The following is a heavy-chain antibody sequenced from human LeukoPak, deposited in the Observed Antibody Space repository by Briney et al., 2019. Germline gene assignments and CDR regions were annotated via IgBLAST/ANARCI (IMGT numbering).Heavy chain of an antibody. CDR1: GESISDYY. D-gene: IGHD3-10*01. V-gene: IGHV4-34*01. CDR2: IHHSKGT. CDR3: VRATAAGSGRAFDY. J-gene: IGHJ4*02. Sequence: SETLSLTCAVYGESISDYYWTWVRQFPGKGLEWIGEIHHSKGTNYNPSLKSRLTMSVDRSKNQFSLKLSSVTAADTAIYYCVRATAAGSGRAFDYWAQGSLVPVSS.